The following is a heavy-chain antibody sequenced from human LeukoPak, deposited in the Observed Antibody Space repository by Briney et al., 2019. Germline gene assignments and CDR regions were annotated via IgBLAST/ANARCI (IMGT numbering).Heavy chain of an antibody. J-gene: IGHJ4*02. V-gene: IGHV4-39*01. CDR1: GGSIGSSTYY. Sequence: SETLSLTCTVSGGSIGSSTYYWGWIRQPPGKGLEWIGSIYYSGSTYYNPSLKSRVTISVDTSKNQFSLKLSSLTAADTAVYYCARLRRSRLAEFDYWGQGTLVTVSS. CDR3: ARLRRSRLAEFDY. D-gene: IGHD3-3*02. CDR2: IYYSGST.